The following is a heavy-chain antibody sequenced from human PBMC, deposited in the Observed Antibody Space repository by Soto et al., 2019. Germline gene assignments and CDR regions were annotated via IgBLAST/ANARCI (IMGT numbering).Heavy chain of an antibody. J-gene: IGHJ4*02. CDR3: ARDWNYARSFDY. D-gene: IGHD1-7*01. CDR2: ISSSSSYT. V-gene: IGHV3-21*05. Sequence: GGSLRLSCAASGFTFSSYWMSWARQAPGKGLEWVSYISSSSSYTNYADSVKGRFTISRDNAKNSLYLQMNSLRAEDTAVYYCARDWNYARSFDYWGQGTLVTVSS. CDR1: GFTFSSYW.